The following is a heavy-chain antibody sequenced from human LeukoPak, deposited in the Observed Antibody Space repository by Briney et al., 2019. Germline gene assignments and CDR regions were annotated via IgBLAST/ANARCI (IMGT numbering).Heavy chain of an antibody. CDR1: GFTFRNYW. J-gene: IGHJ5*01. Sequence: GGSLRLSCAAPGFTFRNYWMSWVRQAPGKGLEWVANINQDGSEKIYVDSVKGRFTISRDDAENSLYLQMNSLRVEDTAVYYCTRVRSGSYSHWFESWGQGTLVTVSS. V-gene: IGHV3-7*01. CDR2: INQDGSEK. CDR3: TRVRSGSYSHWFES. D-gene: IGHD1-26*01.